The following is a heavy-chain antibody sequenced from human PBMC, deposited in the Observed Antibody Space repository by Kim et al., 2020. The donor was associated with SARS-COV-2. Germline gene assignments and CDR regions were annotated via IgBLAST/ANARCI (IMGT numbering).Heavy chain of an antibody. CDR1: GFTFSSYA. J-gene: IGHJ6*01. CDR2: ISYDGSNK. D-gene: IGHD3-10*02. Sequence: GGSLRLSCAASGFTFSSYAMHWVRQAPGEGLEWVAVISYDGSNKYYADSVKGRFTISRDNSKNTLYLQMNSLRAEDTAVYYCARELSGAGAYYYYYGMDV. CDR3: ARELSGAGAYYYYYGMDV. V-gene: IGHV3-30*04.